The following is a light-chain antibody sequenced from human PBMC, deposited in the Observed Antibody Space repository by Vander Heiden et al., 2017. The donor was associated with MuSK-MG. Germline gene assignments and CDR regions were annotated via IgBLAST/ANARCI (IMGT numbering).Light chain of an antibody. CDR3: SSYTSSRTRV. Sequence: QSALTQPASASGSPGQSITISCTGTSSDVGGYNYVSWYQQHPGNAPKLMIYDVSNRPSGVSNRFSGSKSGNTASLTISGLQAEDEADYYCSSYTSSRTRVFGTGTKVTVL. CDR1: SSDVGGYNY. CDR2: DVS. V-gene: IGLV2-14*01. J-gene: IGLJ1*01.